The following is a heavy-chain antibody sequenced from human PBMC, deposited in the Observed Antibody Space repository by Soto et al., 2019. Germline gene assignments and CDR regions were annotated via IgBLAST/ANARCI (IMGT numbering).Heavy chain of an antibody. CDR1: GFTFSSYA. J-gene: IGHJ4*02. CDR3: AREYVNYYDSSGSKGFDY. V-gene: IGHV3-30-3*01. CDR2: ISYDGSNK. D-gene: IGHD3-22*01. Sequence: PGGSLRLSCAASGFTFSSYAMHWVRQAPGKGLEWVAVISYDGSNKYYADSVKGRFTISRDNSKNTLYLQMNSLRAEDTAVYYCAREYVNYYDSSGSKGFDYWGQGTLVTVSS.